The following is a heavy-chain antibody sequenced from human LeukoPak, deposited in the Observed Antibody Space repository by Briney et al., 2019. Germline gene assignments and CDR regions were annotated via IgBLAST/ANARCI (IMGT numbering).Heavy chain of an antibody. CDR3: ASDLYSSGWCPIPFDY. CDR1: GYTFTGYY. Sequence: ASVKVSCKASGYTFTGYYMHWVRQAPGPGLEWMGWINPNSGGTNYAQKFQGRVTMTRDTSISTAYMELSRLRSDDTAVYYCASDLYSSGWCPIPFDYWGQGTLVTVSS. D-gene: IGHD6-19*01. V-gene: IGHV1-2*02. J-gene: IGHJ4*02. CDR2: INPNSGGT.